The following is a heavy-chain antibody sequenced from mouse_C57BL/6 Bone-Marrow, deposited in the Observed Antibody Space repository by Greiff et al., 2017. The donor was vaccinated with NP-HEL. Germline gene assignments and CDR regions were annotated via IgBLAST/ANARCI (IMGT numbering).Heavy chain of an antibody. CDR1: GFTFSDYG. Sequence: EVKLLESGAGLVKPGGSLKLSCAASGFTFSDYGMHWVRQAPEKGLEWIAYISSGSSTIYYADTVKGRFTITRDNAKNTLFLKMTSLRSEDTAVYYSARTYDDSWFAYWGQGTLVTVSA. J-gene: IGHJ3*01. CDR3: ARTYDDSWFAY. D-gene: IGHD2-13*01. CDR2: ISSGSSTI. V-gene: IGHV5-17*01.